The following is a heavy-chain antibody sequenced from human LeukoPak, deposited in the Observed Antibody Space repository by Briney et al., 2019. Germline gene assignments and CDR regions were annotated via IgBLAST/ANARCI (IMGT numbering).Heavy chain of an antibody. D-gene: IGHD3-9*01. CDR1: GGSISSSSYY. CDR2: IYTSGST. J-gene: IGHJ3*02. Sequence: PSETLSLTCTVSGGSISSSSYYWSWIRQPAGKGLEWIGRIYTSGSTNYNPSLKSRVTMSVDTSKNQFSLKLRSVTAADTAVYYCASNVGYYDILTGYYMVSDAFDIWGQGTMVTVSS. CDR3: ASNVGYYDILTGYYMVSDAFDI. V-gene: IGHV4-61*02.